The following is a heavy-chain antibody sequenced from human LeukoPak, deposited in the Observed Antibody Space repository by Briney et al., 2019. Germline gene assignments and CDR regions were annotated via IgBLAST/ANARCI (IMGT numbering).Heavy chain of an antibody. D-gene: IGHD3-9*01. Sequence: GVSLRLSCAASGFTFSSYGMQGVPQAPGKGLEWVAVISYDGSNKYYGDSVKGRFTISRDNSKNTLYLQMNSLSDEDMAVYYCAKDAFDWTTAAIDYWGQGTLVTVSS. CDR1: GFTFSSYG. CDR2: ISYDGSNK. CDR3: AKDAFDWTTAAIDY. J-gene: IGHJ4*02. V-gene: IGHV3-30*18.